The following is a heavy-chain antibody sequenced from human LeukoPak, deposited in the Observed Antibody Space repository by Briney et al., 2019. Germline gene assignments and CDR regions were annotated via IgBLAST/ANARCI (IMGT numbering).Heavy chain of an antibody. CDR1: GGSLSSYY. J-gene: IGHJ4*02. V-gene: IGHV4-59*12. D-gene: IGHD3-10*01. Sequence: SGTLCLTCTVSGGSLSSYYWCWIRQPPGKGLEWVWDIYYRGSHTHNPSLKSRVTISVHTSKNQFSLKLSSVTAADTAVYYCARFGREAYFDYWGQGTLVTVSS. CDR3: ARFGREAYFDY. CDR2: IYYRGSH.